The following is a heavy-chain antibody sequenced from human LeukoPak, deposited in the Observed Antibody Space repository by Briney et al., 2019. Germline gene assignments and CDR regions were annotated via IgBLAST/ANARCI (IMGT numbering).Heavy chain of an antibody. V-gene: IGHV4-34*01. J-gene: IGHJ4*02. CDR1: GGSFRGYY. CDR2: INHSGST. D-gene: IGHD3-16*02. CDR3: ARSPRGGLGELSTGYFDY. Sequence: SETLSLTCAVYGGSFRGYYWSWIRQPPGKGLEWIGEINHSGSTNYNPSLKSRVTISVDTSKNQFSLKLSSVTAADTAVYYCARSPRGGLGELSTGYFDYWGQGTLVTVSS.